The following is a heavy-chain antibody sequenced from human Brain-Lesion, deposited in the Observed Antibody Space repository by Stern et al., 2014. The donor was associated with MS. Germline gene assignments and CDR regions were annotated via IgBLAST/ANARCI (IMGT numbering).Heavy chain of an antibody. V-gene: IGHV1-69*06. CDR1: GGTFGTYP. CDR2: IIPIFGSP. CDR3: AKDGPALVTNWFDP. J-gene: IGHJ5*02. Sequence: VQLVQPGPEVKKPGSSVQVSCNASGGTFGTYPITWVRQSPGQGLEWMGRIIPIFGSPNYAQKFQGRVTITADRSTTTVYMKLSSLKSDDAAVYYCAKDGPALVTNWFDPWGRGTLVTVSS. D-gene: IGHD5-18*01.